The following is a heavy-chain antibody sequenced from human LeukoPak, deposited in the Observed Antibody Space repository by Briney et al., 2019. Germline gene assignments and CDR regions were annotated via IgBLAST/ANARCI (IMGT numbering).Heavy chain of an antibody. D-gene: IGHD6-6*01. CDR3: ARLGGAARPDFDY. CDR1: GFTFSSYS. J-gene: IGHJ4*02. CDR2: ISSSSSYI. V-gene: IGHV3-21*01. Sequence: GGSLRLSCAASGFTFSSYSMNWVRQAPGKGLEWVSSISSSSSYIYYADSVKGRFTISRDNAKNSLYLQMNSLRAEDTAVYYCARLGGAARPDFDYWAREPWSPSPQ.